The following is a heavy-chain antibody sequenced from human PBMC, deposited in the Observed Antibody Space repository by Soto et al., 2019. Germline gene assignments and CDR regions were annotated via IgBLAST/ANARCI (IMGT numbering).Heavy chain of an antibody. J-gene: IGHJ5*02. V-gene: IGHV1-46*01. Sequence: VKVSCKASGYTFTSYYMHWVRQAPGQGLEWMGIINPSGGSTSYAQKFQGRVTMTRDTSTSTVYMELSSLRSEDTAVYYCARDPDYYDSSGSLTRFDPWGQGTLVTVSS. CDR2: INPSGGST. CDR3: ARDPDYYDSSGSLTRFDP. D-gene: IGHD3-22*01. CDR1: GYTFTSYY.